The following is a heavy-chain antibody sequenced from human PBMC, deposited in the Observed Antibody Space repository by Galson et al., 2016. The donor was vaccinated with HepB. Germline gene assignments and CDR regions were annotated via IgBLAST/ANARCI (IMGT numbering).Heavy chain of an antibody. J-gene: IGHJ5*02. CDR3: ARAGSSGTNYNWLDR. V-gene: IGHV1-3*04. CDR1: GYTFTNYA. Sequence: SVKISCKASGYTFTNYAINWVRQAPGQRLEWMGWINTGNGNTKYSQKFQDRLTTTRDTSASTAYMELSSLKYEDTAIYYSARAGSSGTNYNWLDRWGQGTLVTVSS. CDR2: INTGNGNT. D-gene: IGHD6-19*01.